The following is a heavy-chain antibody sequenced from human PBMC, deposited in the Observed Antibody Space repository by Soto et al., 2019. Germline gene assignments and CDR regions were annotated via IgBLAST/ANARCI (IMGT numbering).Heavy chain of an antibody. CDR2: ISWNSGSA. V-gene: IGHV3-9*01. CDR3: AKDIISGWFEVFDS. J-gene: IGHJ4*02. CDR1: GFNFDDYA. D-gene: IGHD6-19*01. Sequence: VQLMESGGGLVQPGTSLRLSCAAAGFNFDDYALHWGRQAPGKGLEWVSGISWNSGSADYADSVKGRFTISRNNAKHYLYLQMNSVGPEDTAFYFCAKDIISGWFEVFDSWGQGTLVTVSS.